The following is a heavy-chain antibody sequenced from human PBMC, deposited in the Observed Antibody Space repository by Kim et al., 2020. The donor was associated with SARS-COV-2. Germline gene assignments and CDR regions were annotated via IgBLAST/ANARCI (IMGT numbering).Heavy chain of an antibody. Sequence: YYADSVKGRIAISRDKAKNSLYLQMNSLSDEDTAVYYCAREEYPGDAFDIWSHGRMVTVSS. J-gene: IGHJ3*02. D-gene: IGHD2-2*01. V-gene: IGHV3-48*02. CDR3: AREEYPGDAFDI.